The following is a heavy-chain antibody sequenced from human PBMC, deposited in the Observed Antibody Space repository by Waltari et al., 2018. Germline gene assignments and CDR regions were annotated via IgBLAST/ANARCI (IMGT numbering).Heavy chain of an antibody. CDR1: GGSFSGYY. V-gene: IGHV4-34*01. CDR2: INHSGST. J-gene: IGHJ4*02. Sequence: QVQLQQWGAGLLKPSETLSLTCAVYGGSFSGYYWSWIRQPPGKGLEWIGEINHSGSTNCYPSLKSRVTISVDTSKNQFARKLSSVTAADTAVYYCARVNGSGRGNDYWGQGTLVTVSS. D-gene: IGHD3-10*01. CDR3: ARVNGSGRGNDY.